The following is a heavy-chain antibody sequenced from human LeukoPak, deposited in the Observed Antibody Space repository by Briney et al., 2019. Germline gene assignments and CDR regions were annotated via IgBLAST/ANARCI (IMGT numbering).Heavy chain of an antibody. CDR1: EFSVGSNY. CDR2: IYSGGST. D-gene: IGHD3-10*01. V-gene: IGHV3-66*01. Sequence: GGSLRLSCAASEFSVGSNYMTWVRQAPGKGLEWVSLIYSGGSTYYADSVKGRFTISRDNSKNTLYLQMNSLRAEDTAVYYCAKEGDYYGSGSYRDGFDIWGQGTRATVSS. CDR3: AKEGDYYGSGSYRDGFDI. J-gene: IGHJ3*02.